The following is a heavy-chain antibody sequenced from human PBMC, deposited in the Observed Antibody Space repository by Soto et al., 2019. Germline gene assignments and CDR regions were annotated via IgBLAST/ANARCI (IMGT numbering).Heavy chain of an antibody. Sequence: LSLTCTVSGGSISSGGCYWSWIRQHPGKGLEWIGYTYYSASTYYNPSLKSRVTISLDTSKNQFSLKLSSVTAADTAVYYCARGFLEWLFPYYYYYMDVWGKGTTVTVSS. CDR2: TYYSAST. CDR1: GGSISSGGCY. CDR3: ARGFLEWLFPYYYYYMDV. V-gene: IGHV4-31*03. J-gene: IGHJ6*03. D-gene: IGHD3-3*01.